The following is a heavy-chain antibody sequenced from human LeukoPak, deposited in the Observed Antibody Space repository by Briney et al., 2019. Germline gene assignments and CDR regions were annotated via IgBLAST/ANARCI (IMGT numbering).Heavy chain of an antibody. D-gene: IGHD1-20*01. V-gene: IGHV3-7*01. CDR1: RFTFTMYW. Sequence: GGSLRLSCAASRFTFTMYWLTWVRQAPGKGLEWVANINQDGSETYYVDSVKGRFTISRDNAQNSLFLQMNSLRAEDTAVYYCASNWNYFGNWGQGTLVTVSS. CDR3: ASNWNYFGN. CDR2: INQDGSET. J-gene: IGHJ4*02.